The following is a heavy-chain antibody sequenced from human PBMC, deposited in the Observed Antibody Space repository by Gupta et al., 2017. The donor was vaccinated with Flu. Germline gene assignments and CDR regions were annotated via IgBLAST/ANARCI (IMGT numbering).Heavy chain of an antibody. CDR1: GFTFSDYY. V-gene: IGHV3-11*05. D-gene: IGHD6-19*01. CDR3: ARLSRSGWSHFDC. CDR2: ITSSSSYT. Sequence: QVLLVESGGGLVKPGGSLRPSCAASGFTFSDYYMGWIRQAPGKGLEWVSYITSSSSYTNYADSLRGRFTISRDDAKNSLYLQMSSLRAEDTAVYYCARLSRSGWSHFDCWGQGTLVTVSS. J-gene: IGHJ4*02.